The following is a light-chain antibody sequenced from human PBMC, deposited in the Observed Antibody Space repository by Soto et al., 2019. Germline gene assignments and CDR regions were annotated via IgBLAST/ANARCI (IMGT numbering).Light chain of an antibody. CDR3: QQSYNTTWT. CDR1: QGISSY. CDR2: AAS. V-gene: IGKV1-8*01. Sequence: AIRMTQSPSSFSASTGDRVTITCRASQGISSYLAWYQQKPGKAPKLLIYAASSLQSGVPSRFSGSGSETDFTLTISSLQPEDFATYSCQQSYNTTWTFGQGTKVEIQ. J-gene: IGKJ1*01.